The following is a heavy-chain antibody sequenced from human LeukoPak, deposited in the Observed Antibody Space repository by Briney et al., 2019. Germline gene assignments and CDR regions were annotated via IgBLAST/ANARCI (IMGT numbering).Heavy chain of an antibody. CDR1: GYTFTSYG. Sequence: ASVKVSCKASGYTFTSYGISWVRQAPGQGLEWMGWISAYNGNTNYAQKLQGRVTMTTDTSTSTAYMELSSLRSEDTAVYYCARVALYCSGGSCYSESWFDPWGQGTLVTVSS. CDR2: ISAYNGNT. V-gene: IGHV1-18*01. J-gene: IGHJ5*02. D-gene: IGHD2-15*01. CDR3: ARVALYCSGGSCYSESWFDP.